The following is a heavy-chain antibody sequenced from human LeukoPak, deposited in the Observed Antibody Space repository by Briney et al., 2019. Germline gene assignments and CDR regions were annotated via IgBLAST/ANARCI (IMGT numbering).Heavy chain of an antibody. CDR2: INPNSGGT. D-gene: IGHD6-25*01. CDR1: GYTFTGYY. V-gene: IGHV1-2*02. J-gene: IGHJ4*02. Sequence: ASVKVSCKASGYTFTGYYMHWVRQAPGQGLEWMGWINPNSGGTNYAQKFQGRVTMTRDTSISTAYMELSRLRSDDTAVYYYAREAAAATSPYYFDYWGQGTLVTVSS. CDR3: AREAAAATSPYYFDY.